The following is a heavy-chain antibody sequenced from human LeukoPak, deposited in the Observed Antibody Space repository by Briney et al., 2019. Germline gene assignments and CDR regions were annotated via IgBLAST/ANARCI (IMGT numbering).Heavy chain of an antibody. J-gene: IGHJ4*02. CDR1: GFTFSDYY. Sequence: GGSLRLSCAASGFTFSDYYISWIRQAPGKGLEWVSYISSSSSYTNYADSVKGRFTISRDNAKNSLYLQMNSLRAEDTAVYYCARGPPVVVTARFDYWGQGTLVTVSS. CDR3: ARGPPVVVTARFDY. V-gene: IGHV3-11*06. D-gene: IGHD2-21*02. CDR2: ISSSSSYT.